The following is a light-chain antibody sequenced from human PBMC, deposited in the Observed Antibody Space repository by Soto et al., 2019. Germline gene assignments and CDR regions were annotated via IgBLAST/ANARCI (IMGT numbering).Light chain of an antibody. CDR1: QSISSW. CDR3: QQYTIYFRP. CDR2: DAS. Sequence: DVRMYKSPSTLSASIGYRLTITSLASQSISSWLAWYQQKPGKAPKLLIYDASSLESGVPSRFSGSGSGTEFTLTISSLQPDDFAPYYCQQYTIYFRPFGQ. J-gene: IGKJ5*01. V-gene: IGKV1-5*01.